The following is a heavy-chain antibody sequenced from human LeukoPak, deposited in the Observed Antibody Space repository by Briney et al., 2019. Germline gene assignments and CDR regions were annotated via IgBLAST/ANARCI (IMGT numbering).Heavy chain of an antibody. V-gene: IGHV3-23*01. J-gene: IGHJ6*03. D-gene: IGHD1-26*01. Sequence: GGSLRLSCAASGFTFSTYALSWVRQAPGKGLEWVSAISGRGGSTYYADSVKGRLTISRDNSKNTLYLQMNSLRAEDTAVYYCAKEVGETYYYYMDVWGKGTTVTVSS. CDR1: GFTFSTYA. CDR2: ISGRGGST. CDR3: AKEVGETYYYYMDV.